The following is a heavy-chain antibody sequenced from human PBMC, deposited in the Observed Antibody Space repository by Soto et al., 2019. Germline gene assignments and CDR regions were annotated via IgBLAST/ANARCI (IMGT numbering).Heavy chain of an antibody. CDR3: ARDPLPYYDFWSGYGLGGWFDP. D-gene: IGHD3-3*01. Sequence: WGSLRLSCAASGFTFGSYGIRFCRQSPLKWLEWVGVIWYDGSNKYYADSVKGRFTISRDNSKNTLYLQMNSLRAEDTAVYYCARDPLPYYDFWSGYGLGGWFDPWGQGTLVTVSS. CDR2: IWYDGSNK. J-gene: IGHJ5*02. V-gene: IGHV3-33*01. CDR1: GFTFGSYG.